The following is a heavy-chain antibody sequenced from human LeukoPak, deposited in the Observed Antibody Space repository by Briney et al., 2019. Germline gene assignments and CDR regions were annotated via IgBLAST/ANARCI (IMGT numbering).Heavy chain of an antibody. CDR2: IYQGGST. D-gene: IGHD6-19*01. Sequence: GGSLRLSCAASGFTVSNSVMSWVRQAPVKGLEWVSIIYQGGSTYYADSVQGRFTISRDNSENTLYLQMNSLRVDDTAVYYCASRLGSGWYDYWGQGTLATVSS. V-gene: IGHV3-66*01. CDR1: GFTVSNSV. J-gene: IGHJ4*02. CDR3: ASRLGSGWYDY.